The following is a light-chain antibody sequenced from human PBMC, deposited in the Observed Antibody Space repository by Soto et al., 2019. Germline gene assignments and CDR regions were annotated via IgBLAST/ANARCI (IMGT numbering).Light chain of an antibody. V-gene: IGKV3-20*01. CDR1: QSVSSSY. Sequence: EIVLTQSPGTLSLSPGERATLSCRASQSVSSSYLAWYQQKPGQAPRLLFYGASSRAIGIPDRFSGSGCGTDFALTISRLEPEDFAVYYCQQYGSSPLTFGGGTKVEIK. CDR3: QQYGSSPLT. CDR2: GAS. J-gene: IGKJ4*01.